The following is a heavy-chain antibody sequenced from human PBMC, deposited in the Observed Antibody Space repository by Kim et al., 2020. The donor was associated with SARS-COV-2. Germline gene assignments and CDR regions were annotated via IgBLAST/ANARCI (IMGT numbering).Heavy chain of an antibody. Sequence: GGSLRLSCVASGFTFSNYGMHWVRQAPGKGLEWVGIVSYEGRNTYYAGSVGGRFTISRDNSKNTLYLQMNSLRTEDTALYYCVKEEAYSTPVVDYYFDHWGQGTLVTVSS. D-gene: IGHD2-15*01. CDR1: GFTFSNYG. CDR2: VSYEGRNT. J-gene: IGHJ4*02. CDR3: VKEEAYSTPVVDYYFDH. V-gene: IGHV3-30*18.